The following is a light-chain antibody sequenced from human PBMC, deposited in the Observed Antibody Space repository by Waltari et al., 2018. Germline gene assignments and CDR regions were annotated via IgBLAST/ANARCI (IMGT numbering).Light chain of an antibody. CDR1: RGISSY. Sequence: DIHLTQSPSYLSASVGDRVTITCRASRGISSYLAWYQQKPGKAPKLLIYAAYTLQSGVPLRFSGSGSGTEFTLTISSLQPEDFATYYCQQVNTYSWTFGQGTKVEIK. V-gene: IGKV1-9*01. CDR2: AAY. J-gene: IGKJ1*01. CDR3: QQVNTYSWT.